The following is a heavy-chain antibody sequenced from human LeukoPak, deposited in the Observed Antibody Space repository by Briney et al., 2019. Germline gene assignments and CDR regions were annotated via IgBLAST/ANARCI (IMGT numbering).Heavy chain of an antibody. CDR1: GFTFSSYA. D-gene: IGHD3-22*01. CDR3: ARDTTGDSSGSYRGDRVFNY. J-gene: IGHJ4*02. CDR2: ISGSGGST. Sequence: GGSLRLSCAASGFTFSSYAMSWVRQAPGKGLEWVSAISGSGGSTYYADSVKGRFTISRDNAKNSLYLQMNSLRAEDTAVYYCARDTTGDSSGSYRGDRVFNYWGQGTLVTVSS. V-gene: IGHV3-23*01.